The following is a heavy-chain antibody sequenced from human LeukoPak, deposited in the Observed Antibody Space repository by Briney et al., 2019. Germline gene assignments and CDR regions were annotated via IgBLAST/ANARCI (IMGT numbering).Heavy chain of an antibody. V-gene: IGHV4-31*03. CDR1: GGSISSGGYY. D-gene: IGHD1-7*01. CDR3: ARDTITGTTHFDY. Sequence: SETLSLTCTVSGGSISSGGYYWSWIRQHPGKGLEWIGYIYYSGSTYYNPSLKSRVTISVDTSKNQFSLELSSVTAADTAVYYCARDTITGTTHFDYWGQGTLVTVSS. J-gene: IGHJ4*02. CDR2: IYYSGST.